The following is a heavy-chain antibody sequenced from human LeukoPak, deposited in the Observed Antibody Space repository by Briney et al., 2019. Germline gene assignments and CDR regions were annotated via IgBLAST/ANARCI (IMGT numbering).Heavy chain of an antibody. Sequence: GGSLRLSCAASGFTLSSYPMKWVRQAPGKGLEWVSAISGSGGRTYYADSVNGRFTISRDNSQNTLYLQMNSLRADDTAVYYCAYYCATGSICYLRDYWGQGTLVTVSS. CDR3: AYYCATGSICYLRDY. CDR1: GFTLSSYP. V-gene: IGHV3-23*01. CDR2: ISGSGGRT. D-gene: IGHD2-2*01. J-gene: IGHJ4*02.